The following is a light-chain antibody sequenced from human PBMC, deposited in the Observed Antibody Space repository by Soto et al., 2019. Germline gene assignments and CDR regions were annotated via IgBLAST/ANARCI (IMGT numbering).Light chain of an antibody. V-gene: IGKV3-20*01. CDR3: QQDGSSPPYT. CDR2: GSS. Sequence: EVVLTQSPGTLSLSPGERATLSCRASQSVSNNYLAWYQQKPGQSPKLLIFGSSDRATGIPDRFSGSGSGTYVTLTISSPEPEDWAVYYWQQDGSSPPYTFGQGTKLEIK. CDR1: QSVSNNY. J-gene: IGKJ2*01.